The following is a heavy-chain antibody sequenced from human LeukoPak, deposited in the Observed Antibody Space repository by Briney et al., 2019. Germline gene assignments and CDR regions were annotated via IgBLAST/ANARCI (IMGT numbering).Heavy chain of an antibody. J-gene: IGHJ4*02. V-gene: IGHV3-30*03. Sequence: GGSLRLSCAASGFTFSDYAMHWVRQAPGKGLEWVALISYDGSDRYYADSVKGRFTISRDNSKNTLYLQMNSLRAEDTAVYYCARASGGVIVTYYFDYWGQGTLVTVSS. CDR3: ARASGGVIVTYYFDY. CDR2: ISYDGSDR. CDR1: GFTFSDYA. D-gene: IGHD3-16*02.